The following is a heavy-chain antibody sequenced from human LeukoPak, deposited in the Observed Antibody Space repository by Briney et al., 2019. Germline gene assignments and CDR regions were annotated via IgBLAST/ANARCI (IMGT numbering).Heavy chain of an antibody. Sequence: ASVKVSCKASGYTFTTYYMHWVRQAPGQGLEWMGIINPSGGTTSYAQQFQGRVTRTRDTSTSTVYMELSSLRSEDTAVYFCARDWGQQLGRDCFDYWGQGTLVTVPS. CDR3: ARDWGQQLGRDCFDY. CDR1: GYTFTTYY. D-gene: IGHD6-13*01. CDR2: INPSGGTT. J-gene: IGHJ4*02. V-gene: IGHV1-46*01.